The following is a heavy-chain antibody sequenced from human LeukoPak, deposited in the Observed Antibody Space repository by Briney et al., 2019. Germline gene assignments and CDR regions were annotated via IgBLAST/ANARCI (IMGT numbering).Heavy chain of an antibody. Sequence: GESLKISCKASGYTFTHQCIGWVRQKSGSGLEWMGIIYPRDSDTRYSPSFQGHVTISADTSINTAYLEWSRLEASDTAIYHCARHSDVIGASWGKGTLVTVSS. CDR3: ARHSDVIGAS. V-gene: IGHV5-51*01. CDR1: GYTFTHQC. J-gene: IGHJ4*02. D-gene: IGHD3-10*01. CDR2: IYPRDSDT.